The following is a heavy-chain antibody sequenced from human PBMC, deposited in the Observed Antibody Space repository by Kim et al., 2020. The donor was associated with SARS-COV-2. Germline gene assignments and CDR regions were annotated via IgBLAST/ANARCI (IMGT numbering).Heavy chain of an antibody. Sequence: GGSLRLSCTASGLRFSDSAMHWVRQASGKGLEWVGRIRSKSYSYETTYGASVKGRFTISRDDSKNTAYLQMNSLKSEDTALYYCTRGSPYIASFWDAFD. CDR2: IRSKSYSYET. CDR3: TRGSPYIASFWDAFD. J-gene: IGHJ3*02. D-gene: IGHD1-26*01. V-gene: IGHV3-73*01. CDR1: GLRFSDSA.